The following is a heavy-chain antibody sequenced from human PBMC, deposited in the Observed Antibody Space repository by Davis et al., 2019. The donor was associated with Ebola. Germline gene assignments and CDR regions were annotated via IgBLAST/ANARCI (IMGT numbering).Heavy chain of an antibody. CDR1: GGSISSYY. Sequence: MLSETLSLTCTVSGGSISSYYWSWIRQPPGKGLEWIGYIYYSGSTNYNPSLKSRVTISVDTSKNQFSLKLSSVTAADTAVYYCARGLGYCSGGSCYFPPFDYWGQGTLVTVSS. J-gene: IGHJ4*02. V-gene: IGHV4-59*01. D-gene: IGHD2-15*01. CDR3: ARGLGYCSGGSCYFPPFDY. CDR2: IYYSGST.